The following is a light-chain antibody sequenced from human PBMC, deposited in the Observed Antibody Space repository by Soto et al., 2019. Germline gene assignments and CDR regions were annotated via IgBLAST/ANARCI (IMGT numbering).Light chain of an antibody. CDR2: AES. V-gene: IGKV1-17*01. CDR3: LQHNSYPLT. J-gene: IGKJ4*01. Sequence: DIQMTQSPSYLSASVGDRVTITCRASQGIRNDLDWYQQKPGKAPKRLIYAESSLQSGVPSRFSGSAAGTEFTLTISSLQPEDFATYYCLQHNSYPLTFGGGTKVEIK. CDR1: QGIRND.